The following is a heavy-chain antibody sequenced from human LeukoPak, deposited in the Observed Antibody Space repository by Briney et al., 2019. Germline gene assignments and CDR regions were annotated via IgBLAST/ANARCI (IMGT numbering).Heavy chain of an antibody. CDR3: ARLSGGNSFDY. V-gene: IGHV4-39*01. D-gene: IGHD4-23*01. Sequence: WVRQPPGKGLEWIGSIYYSGSTYYNPSLKSRVTISVDTSKNQFSLKLSSVTAADTAVYYCARLSGGNSFDYWGQGTLVTVSS. CDR2: IYYSGST. J-gene: IGHJ4*02.